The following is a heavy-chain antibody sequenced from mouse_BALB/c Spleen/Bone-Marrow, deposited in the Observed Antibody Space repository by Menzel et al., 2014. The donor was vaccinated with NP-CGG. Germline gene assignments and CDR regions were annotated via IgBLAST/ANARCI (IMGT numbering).Heavy chain of an antibody. V-gene: IGHV1-14*01. CDR2: INPYNDGT. J-gene: IGHJ4*01. D-gene: IGHD1-1*01. CDR1: GYTFTSYV. Sequence: VQLQQSGPELVKPGASVKMSCKASGYTFTSYVMHWVKQKPGQGLEWIGYINPYNDGTKYNEKFKGKATLTSDKSSSTAYKELSSLTSEDSAVYYCARWGIIYYYGSSPYAMDYWGQGTSVTVSS. CDR3: ARWGIIYYYGSSPYAMDY.